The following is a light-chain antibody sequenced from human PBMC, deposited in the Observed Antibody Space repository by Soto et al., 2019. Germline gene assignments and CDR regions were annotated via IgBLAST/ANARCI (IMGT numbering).Light chain of an antibody. CDR1: QSLLHSNGYTY. CDR3: MQALQTPQLT. V-gene: IGKV2-28*01. Sequence: IVMTQSPLSLPVTPGEPASISCRSSQSLLHSNGYTYLDWYLQKPGQSPQLLIYLGSSRASGVPVRFGGSGSGTDFTLKISRVEAEDVGVYYCMQALQTPQLTFGGGTKVEIK. CDR2: LGS. J-gene: IGKJ4*01.